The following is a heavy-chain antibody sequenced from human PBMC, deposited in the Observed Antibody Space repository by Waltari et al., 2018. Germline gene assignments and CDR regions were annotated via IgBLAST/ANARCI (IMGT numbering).Heavy chain of an antibody. V-gene: IGHV1-2*02. CDR3: AREGGIAVAGNNWFDP. J-gene: IGHJ5*02. CDR1: GYTFTGYY. Sequence: QVQLVQSGAEVKKPGASVKVSCKASGYTFTGYYMHWVRQAPGQGLEWMGWINPNSGGTNYAQKFQVRVTMTRDTSISTAYMELSRLRSDDTAVYYCAREGGIAVAGNNWFDPWGQGTLVTVSS. D-gene: IGHD6-19*01. CDR2: INPNSGGT.